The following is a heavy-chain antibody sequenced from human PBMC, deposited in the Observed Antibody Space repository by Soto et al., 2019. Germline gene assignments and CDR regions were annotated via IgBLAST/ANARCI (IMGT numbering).Heavy chain of an antibody. V-gene: IGHV3-9*01. Sequence: EVQLVESGGGLVQPGRSLRLSCAASGFTFDDYAMHWVRQAPGKGLEWVSGISWNSGSVGYADSVKGRFTISRDNAKNSLYLQMNSLRAEDTAFYYCAKDLTNYDSSGHYFDFWGQGTVVTVSS. CDR1: GFTFDDYA. CDR3: AKDLTNYDSSGHYFDF. D-gene: IGHD3-22*01. CDR2: ISWNSGSV. J-gene: IGHJ4*02.